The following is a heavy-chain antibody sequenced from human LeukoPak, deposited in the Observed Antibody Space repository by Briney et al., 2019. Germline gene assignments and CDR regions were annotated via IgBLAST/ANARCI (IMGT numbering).Heavy chain of an antibody. J-gene: IGHJ3*02. CDR2: IKQDGSEK. V-gene: IGHV3-7*01. D-gene: IGHD2-2*02. Sequence: GGSLRLSCAASGFTFSSYWMSWVRQAPGKGLEWVANIKQDGSEKYYVDSVKGRFTISRDNAKNSLYLQMNSQRAEDTAVYYCARGIFCNATSCFTVRAFEIWGQGTMVTVSS. CDR3: ARGIFCNATSCFTVRAFEI. CDR1: GFTFSSYW.